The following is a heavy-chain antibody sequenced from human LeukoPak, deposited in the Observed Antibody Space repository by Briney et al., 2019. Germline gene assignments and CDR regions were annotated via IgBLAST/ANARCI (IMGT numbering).Heavy chain of an antibody. J-gene: IGHJ4*02. Sequence: PGGSLRLSCAGSGFTFSTYWMAWVRQAPGKGLEWVGNIKRDDSARHQADSVKGRFSISRDNGQHSVYLQMSSLRGEDTAVYYCPRDVGGSLDYWGQGTLVTVSS. CDR2: IKRDDSAR. CDR1: GFTFSTYW. D-gene: IGHD1-26*01. CDR3: PRDVGGSLDY. V-gene: IGHV3-7*01.